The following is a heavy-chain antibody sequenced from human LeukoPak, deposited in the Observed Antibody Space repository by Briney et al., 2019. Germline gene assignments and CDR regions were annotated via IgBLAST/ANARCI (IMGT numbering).Heavy chain of an antibody. CDR3: ASGREYCSGGSCYRNYYYYYGMDV. CDR1: GGSFSGYY. V-gene: IGHV4-34*01. CDR2: INHSGST. Sequence: SETLSLTCAVYGGSFSGYYWSWIRQPPGKGLEWIGEINHSGSTNYNPSLKSRVTISVDTSKNQFSLKLSSVTAADTAVYYCASGREYCSGGSCYRNYYYYYGMDVWGQGTTVTVSS. J-gene: IGHJ6*02. D-gene: IGHD2-15*01.